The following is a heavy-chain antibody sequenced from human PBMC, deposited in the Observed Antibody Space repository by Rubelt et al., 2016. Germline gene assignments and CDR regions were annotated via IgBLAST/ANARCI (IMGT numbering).Heavy chain of an antibody. CDR1: GGSISSGSFY. V-gene: IGHV4-39*07. CDR3: ARDPTNYVWGSYRGIDY. J-gene: IGHJ4*02. D-gene: IGHD3-16*02. CDR2: IYYSGSP. Sequence: QLQLQESGPGLVKPSETLSLTCTVSGGSISSGSFYWGWIRQPPGKGLEWIGVIYYSGSPYYNPSLQSRDTISLETSKNQISLNVRSVTAAGTATYDCARDPTNYVWGSYRGIDYWGQGTLVTVSS.